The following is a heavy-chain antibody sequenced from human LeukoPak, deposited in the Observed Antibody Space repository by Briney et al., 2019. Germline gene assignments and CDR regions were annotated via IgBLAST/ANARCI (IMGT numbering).Heavy chain of an antibody. J-gene: IGHJ4*02. D-gene: IGHD3-22*01. V-gene: IGHV4-30-2*01. CDR2: IYHSGST. Sequence: PSETLSLTCAVSGGSISSGGYSWSWIRQPPGKGLEWIGYIYHSGSTYYNPSLKSRVTISVDRSKNQFSLKLSSVTAADTAVYYCARGSSGYFDYWGQGTLATVSS. CDR1: GGSISSGGYS. CDR3: ARGSSGYFDY.